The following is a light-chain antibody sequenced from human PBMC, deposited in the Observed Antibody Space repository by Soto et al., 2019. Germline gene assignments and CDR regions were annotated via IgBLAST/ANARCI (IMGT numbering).Light chain of an antibody. Sequence: EIVLTQSPGTLYLSPGERATLSCRASQRVSSSYLAWYQQKPGQAPRLLIYGASSRATGIPDRFSGSGSGTDFTLTISRLEPEDFAVYFCQRYCNSPPFTVGQGTKVEI. CDR3: QRYCNSPPFT. CDR1: QRVSSSY. CDR2: GAS. V-gene: IGKV3-20*01. J-gene: IGKJ2*01.